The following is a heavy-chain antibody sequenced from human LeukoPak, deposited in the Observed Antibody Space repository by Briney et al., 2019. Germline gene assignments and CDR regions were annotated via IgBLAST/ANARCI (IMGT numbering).Heavy chain of an antibody. Sequence: GGSLRLSCVVSGFPFSNSWIYWVRQAPGKGLEGVANIKKDGSGISYVDSVKGRFIISRDNAMNSLYLQMNSLRVEDTAVYFCAGGNSIDVWGKGTAVTVSS. CDR3: AGGNSIDV. CDR2: IKKDGSGI. V-gene: IGHV3-7*03. D-gene: IGHD3-16*01. CDR1: GFPFSNSW. J-gene: IGHJ6*04.